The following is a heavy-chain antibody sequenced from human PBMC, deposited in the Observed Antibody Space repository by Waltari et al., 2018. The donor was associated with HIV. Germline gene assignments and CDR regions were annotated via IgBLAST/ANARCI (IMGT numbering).Heavy chain of an antibody. Sequence: EVYLLESGGILVQPGGSLRLSCVVSGFSVSSYAMTWVRQSPGKGLEWVASISGIGGNTYYADSVKGRFTISRDSSKNTLYLQMNSLRADDSAVYYCAKDRVMIFGVVPPHGMDVWGQGTTVTVSS. D-gene: IGHD3-3*01. CDR1: GFSVSSYA. V-gene: IGHV3-23*01. CDR2: ISGIGGNT. CDR3: AKDRVMIFGVVPPHGMDV. J-gene: IGHJ6*02.